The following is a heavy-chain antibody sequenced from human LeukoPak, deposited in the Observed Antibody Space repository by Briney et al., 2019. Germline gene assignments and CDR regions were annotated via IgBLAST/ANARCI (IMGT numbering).Heavy chain of an antibody. CDR1: GFTFSSYA. Sequence: GGSLRLSCAASGFTFSSYAMHWVRQAPGKGLEWVAVISYDGSNKYYADSVKGRFTISRDNSKNTLYLQMNSLRAEDTAMYYCARGDRGDYFDYWGQGTLVTVSS. V-gene: IGHV3-30-3*01. D-gene: IGHD2-21*01. CDR3: ARGDRGDYFDY. J-gene: IGHJ4*02. CDR2: ISYDGSNK.